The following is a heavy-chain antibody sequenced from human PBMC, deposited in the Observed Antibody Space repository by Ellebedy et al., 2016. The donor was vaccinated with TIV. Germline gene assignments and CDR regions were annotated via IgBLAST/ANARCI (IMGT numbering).Heavy chain of an antibody. J-gene: IGHJ4*02. CDR1: GFSFSYYG. D-gene: IGHD3-16*01. CDR3: ARVSGSFDYVGEFDY. CDR2: IWYDGSKK. V-gene: IGHV3-33*01. Sequence: GESLKISXAAAGFSFSYYGMHWVRQAPGKGLEWVALIWYDGSKKYYADSVKGRFTVSRDNSKNTFYLRMNSLSVDDTAVYYCARVSGSFDYVGEFDYWGQGTLVSVSS.